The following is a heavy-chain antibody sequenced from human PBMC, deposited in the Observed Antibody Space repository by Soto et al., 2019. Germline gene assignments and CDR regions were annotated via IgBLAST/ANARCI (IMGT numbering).Heavy chain of an antibody. D-gene: IGHD5-12*01. Sequence: SETLSLTCAVYGGSFSGYYWSWIRQPPGKGLEWIGEINHSGSTNYNPSLKSRVTTSVDTSKNQFSLRLSSVTAADTAVYYCARADIVATINYYYYTMDVWGQGTTVTVS. J-gene: IGHJ6*02. V-gene: IGHV4-34*01. CDR1: GGSFSGYY. CDR3: ARADIVATINYYYYTMDV. CDR2: INHSGST.